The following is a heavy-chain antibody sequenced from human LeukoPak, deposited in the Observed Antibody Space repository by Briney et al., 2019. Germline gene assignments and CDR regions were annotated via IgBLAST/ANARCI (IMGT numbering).Heavy chain of an antibody. Sequence: SETLSLTCAVYGGSFSGYYWSWIRQPPGKGLEWIGEINHSGSTNYNPSLKSRVTISVDTSKNQFSLKLSSVTAADTAVYYCARHTSGYYYRRFDYWGQGTLVTVSS. CDR2: INHSGST. CDR3: ARHTSGYYYRRFDY. V-gene: IGHV4-34*01. D-gene: IGHD3-22*01. CDR1: GGSFSGYY. J-gene: IGHJ4*02.